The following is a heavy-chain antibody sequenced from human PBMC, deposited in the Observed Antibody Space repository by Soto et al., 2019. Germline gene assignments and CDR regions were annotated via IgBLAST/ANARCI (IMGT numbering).Heavy chain of an antibody. CDR3: VRYDRINMKPYSPEGFHI. J-gene: IGHJ3*02. CDR1: GDSISSSNSH. V-gene: IGHV4-39*01. CDR2: VYYGGAIFYSGNI. D-gene: IGHD3-3*02. Sequence: KASETLSLTCTVSGDSISSSNSHWGWTRQPPGKGLEYIGGVYYGGAIFYSGNIYYNPSLKSRVTISVDTSKNQFSLRLSSVTAADTGVYYCVRYDRINMKPYSPEGFHIWGQGTMVTVSS.